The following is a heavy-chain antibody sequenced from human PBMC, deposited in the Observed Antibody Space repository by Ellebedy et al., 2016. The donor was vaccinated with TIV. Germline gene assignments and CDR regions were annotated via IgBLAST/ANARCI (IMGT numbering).Heavy chain of an antibody. Sequence: AASVKVSCKASGYTFSSYGIAWVRQAPGQTPEWMGWISAYNGNTNYAQQFLGRVTMTTDTSTSTANMELRSLRSDDPAGYYCARTRSGWYDVFDIWGQGTMVTVSS. CDR3: ARTRSGWYDVFDI. V-gene: IGHV1-18*01. CDR2: ISAYNGNT. J-gene: IGHJ3*02. D-gene: IGHD6-19*01. CDR1: GYTFSSYG.